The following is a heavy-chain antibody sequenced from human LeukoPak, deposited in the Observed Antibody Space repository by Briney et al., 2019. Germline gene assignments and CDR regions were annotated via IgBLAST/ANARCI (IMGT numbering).Heavy chain of an antibody. CDR1: GFTFSSYA. V-gene: IGHV3-23*01. D-gene: IGHD6-13*01. J-gene: IGHJ4*02. CDR2: VSGSSGVT. CDR3: AKDVAAVGSDSFDY. Sequence: GGSLRLSCAASGFTFSSYAMSWVRQAPGKGLEWVSAVSGSSGVTYYADSVKGRFTISRDNSKNTVYLQMSSLRAEDTAVYYCAKDVAAVGSDSFDYWGQGTLVTVSS.